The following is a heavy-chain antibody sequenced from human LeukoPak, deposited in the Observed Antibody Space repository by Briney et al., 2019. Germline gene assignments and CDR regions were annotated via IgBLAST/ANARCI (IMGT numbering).Heavy chain of an antibody. Sequence: GASVKVSCKASGYTFSSYGISWVRQAPGQWLEWMGWITVYNGNTKYAHKYQDRVTMTTDTSTSTAYMDLRSLRSDDTAVYYCARDRGYEQQRWFDLWGQGTLVTVSS. CDR3: ARDRGYEQQRWFDL. J-gene: IGHJ5*01. D-gene: IGHD6-13*01. CDR1: GYTFSSYG. CDR2: ITVYNGNT. V-gene: IGHV1-18*01.